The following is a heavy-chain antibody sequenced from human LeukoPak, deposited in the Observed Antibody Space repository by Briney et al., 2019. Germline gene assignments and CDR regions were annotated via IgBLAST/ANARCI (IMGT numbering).Heavy chain of an antibody. V-gene: IGHV3-74*01. D-gene: IGHD3-22*01. CDR1: GFAFSNYW. CDR3: ARDPREYYESSGYNDY. J-gene: IGHJ4*02. Sequence: GGSLRLSCAASGFAFSNYWMRWVRQAPGKGLVWVSRIESDGTSTSYADSVKGRFTMSRDNAKNTLYLQMNSLRAEDTAVYYCARDPREYYESSGYNDYWGQGTLVTVSS. CDR2: IESDGTST.